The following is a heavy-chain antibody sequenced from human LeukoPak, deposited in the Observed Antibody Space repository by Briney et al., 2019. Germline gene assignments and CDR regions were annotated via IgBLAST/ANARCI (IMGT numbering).Heavy chain of an antibody. Sequence: PSETLSLTCTVSGGSISTYYWSWIRQPPGKGLEWIGYIHYSGSTNYNPSLKSRVTISVDTSKNQFSLKLSSVTAADTAVYYCARHQWLEIDAFDIWGQGTMVTVSS. V-gene: IGHV4-59*01. CDR3: ARHQWLEIDAFDI. D-gene: IGHD6-19*01. J-gene: IGHJ3*02. CDR2: IHYSGST. CDR1: GGSISTYY.